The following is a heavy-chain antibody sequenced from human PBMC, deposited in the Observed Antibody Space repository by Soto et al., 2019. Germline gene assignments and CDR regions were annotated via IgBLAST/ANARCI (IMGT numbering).Heavy chain of an antibody. CDR3: ARDPWDY. Sequence: EVQLVESGGGLVQPGGSLRLSCAASGFIFRDYWMTWVRQVPGKGLEWVANINQDGREKCYMDSVKGRFTISRDNAKNSLDLQMNGLRADDTAVYYCARDPWDYWGQGTLVTVSS. CDR2: INQDGREK. CDR1: GFIFRDYW. J-gene: IGHJ4*02. V-gene: IGHV3-7*01.